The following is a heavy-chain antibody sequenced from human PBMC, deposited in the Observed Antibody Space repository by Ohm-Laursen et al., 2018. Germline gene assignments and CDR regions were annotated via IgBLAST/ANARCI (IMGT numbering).Heavy chain of an antibody. Sequence: ESSVKVSCKASGYTFSDYYMHWVRQAPGQGLEWMGIINPSGGSTSYAQKFQGRVTMTRDTSTSTVYMELSSLRSEDTAVYYCAREGAYSSGSHGMDVWGQGTTVTVSS. CDR2: INPSGGST. J-gene: IGHJ6*02. CDR3: AREGAYSSGSHGMDV. V-gene: IGHV1-46*01. D-gene: IGHD6-19*01. CDR1: GYTFSDYY.